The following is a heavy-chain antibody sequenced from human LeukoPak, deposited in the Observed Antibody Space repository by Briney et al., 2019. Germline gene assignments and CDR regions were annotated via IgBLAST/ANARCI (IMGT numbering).Heavy chain of an antibody. Sequence: PSETLSLTCAVSGGSISSGGYSWSWIRQPPGKGLEWIGYIYYSGSTNYNPSLKSRVTISVDTSKNQFSLKLSSVTAADTAVYYCASIGGRDWPHSYGMDVWGQGTTVTVSS. CDR1: GGSISSGGYS. CDR3: ASIGGRDWPHSYGMDV. V-gene: IGHV4-61*08. CDR2: IYYSGST. D-gene: IGHD2-15*01. J-gene: IGHJ6*02.